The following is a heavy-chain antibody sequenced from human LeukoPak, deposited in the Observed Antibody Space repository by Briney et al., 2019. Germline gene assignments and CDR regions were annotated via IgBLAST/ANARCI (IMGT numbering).Heavy chain of an antibody. CDR1: GGTFSSYA. J-gene: IGHJ4*02. CDR3: ARLLWLRRDGYNASFDY. D-gene: IGHD5-24*01. CDR2: IIPILGIA. V-gene: IGHV1-69*04. Sequence: ASVKVSCKASGGTFSSYAISWVRQAPGQGLEWMGRIIPILGIANYAQKFQGRVTITADKSTSTAYMELSSLRSEDTAVYYCARLLWLRRDGYNASFDYWGQGTLVTVSS.